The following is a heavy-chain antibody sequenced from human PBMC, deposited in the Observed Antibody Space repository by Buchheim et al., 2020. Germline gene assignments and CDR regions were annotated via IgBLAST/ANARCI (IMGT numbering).Heavy chain of an antibody. J-gene: IGHJ5*02. Sequence: EVQLVESGGGLVKPGGSLRLSCAASGFTFSNAWMSWVRQAPGKGLEWVGRIKSKTDGGKTDYAAPVKGRFPIQRDDSKNTLYLQMNSLKTEDTAVYYGTTDLYGDINWFDPWGQGTL. CDR1: GFTFSNAW. CDR2: IKSKTDGGKT. V-gene: IGHV3-15*01. D-gene: IGHD4-17*01. CDR3: TTDLYGDINWFDP.